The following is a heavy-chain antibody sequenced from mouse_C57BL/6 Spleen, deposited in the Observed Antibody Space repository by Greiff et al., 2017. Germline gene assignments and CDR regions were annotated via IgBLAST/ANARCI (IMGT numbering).Heavy chain of an antibody. V-gene: IGHV1-55*01. CDR1: GYTFTSYW. J-gene: IGHJ3*01. D-gene: IGHD2-4*01. Sequence: QVQLKQPGAELVKPGASVKMSCKASGYTFTSYWITWVKQRPGQGLEWIGDIYPGSGSTNYNEKFKSKATLTVDTSSSTAYMQLSSLTSEDSAVYYCARSPYDYDEAWFAYWGQGTLVTVSA. CDR3: ARSPYDYDEAWFAY. CDR2: IYPGSGST.